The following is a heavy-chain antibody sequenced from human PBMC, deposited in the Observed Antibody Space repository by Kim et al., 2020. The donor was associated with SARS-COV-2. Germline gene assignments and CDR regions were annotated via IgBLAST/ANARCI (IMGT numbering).Heavy chain of an antibody. CDR3: ARDAFHPGWYVYYGMDV. J-gene: IGHJ6*02. D-gene: IGHD6-19*01. Sequence: GGSLRLSCAASGFTFSSYEMNWVRQAPGKGLEWVSYISSSGSTIYYADSVKGRFTISRDNAKNSLYLQMNSLRAEDTAVYYCARDAFHPGWYVYYGMDVWGQGTTVTVSS. V-gene: IGHV3-48*03. CDR1: GFTFSSYE. CDR2: ISSSGSTI.